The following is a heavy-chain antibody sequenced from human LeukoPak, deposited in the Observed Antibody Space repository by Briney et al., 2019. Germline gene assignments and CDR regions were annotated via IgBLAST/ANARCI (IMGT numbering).Heavy chain of an antibody. V-gene: IGHV4-39*01. J-gene: IGHJ5*02. CDR2: IYYSGTT. D-gene: IGHD3-10*01. Sequence: PSETLSLTCTVSGGSISSGSYYWVWIRQPPGKGLEWIGTIYYSGTTYYNPSLKSRVTISVDTSKNQFSLKLSSVTAADTAVYYCASPKYYYGSGIFYMPYSSGDAWGFDPWGQGTLVTVSS. CDR1: GGSISSGSYY. CDR3: ASPKYYYGSGIFYMPYSSGDAWGFDP.